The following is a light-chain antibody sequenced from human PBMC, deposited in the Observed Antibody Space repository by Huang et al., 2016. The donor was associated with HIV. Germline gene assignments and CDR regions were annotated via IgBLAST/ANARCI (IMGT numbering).Light chain of an antibody. J-gene: IGKJ1*01. V-gene: IGKV3-15*01. CDR2: GAS. Sequence: EIEMTQSPATLSVSPGERATLSCWASQSFSNNLAWYQQKPGQAPRLLIYGASTRATGIPAMFSGSGSGTEFTLTISSLQSEDFAVYYCQQYNNWPGTFGQGTKVEIK. CDR3: QQYNNWPGT. CDR1: QSFSNN.